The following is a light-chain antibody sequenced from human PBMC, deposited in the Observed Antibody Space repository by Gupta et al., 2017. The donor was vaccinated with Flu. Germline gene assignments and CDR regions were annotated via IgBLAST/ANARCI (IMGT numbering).Light chain of an antibody. CDR3: KQWEHCPWT. J-gene: IGKJ1*01. V-gene: IGKV2-30*01. Sequence: DVVMTQSPLFLAVTLGQPASMSCRSSQGLVYSDGNTYLHWFQQRPGQSPRRLIHLGSYRDSGVPDRFSGSGTGTYFTLKISSVEAHDVGVYYCKQWEHCPWTFGQGTKVEI. CDR2: LGS. CDR1: QGLVYSDGNTY.